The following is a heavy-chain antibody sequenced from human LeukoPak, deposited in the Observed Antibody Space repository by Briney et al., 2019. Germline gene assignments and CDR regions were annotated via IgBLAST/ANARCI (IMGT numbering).Heavy chain of an antibody. J-gene: IGHJ3*02. CDR1: GFTFSSYG. Sequence: GGSLRLSCTASGFTFSSYGMHWVRQAPGKGLEWVAFIRYDGSNKYYADSVKGRFTISRDNSKNTLYLQMNSLRAEDTAVYYCAKDYYDSRNAFDIWGQGTMVTVSS. V-gene: IGHV3-30*02. CDR3: AKDYYDSRNAFDI. D-gene: IGHD3-22*01. CDR2: IRYDGSNK.